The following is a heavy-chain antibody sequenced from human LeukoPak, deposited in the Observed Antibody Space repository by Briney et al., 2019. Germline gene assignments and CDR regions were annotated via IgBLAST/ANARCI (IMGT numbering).Heavy chain of an antibody. CDR2: IYSAGDT. V-gene: IGHV3-53*01. Sequence: GGSPRLSCAASGITVSSNYMSWVRQAPGKGLEWLSVIYSAGDTYYADSVKGRFTISRDNSKSTVHLQMDSLRVDDTAVYYCAKVATPNTLDALDIWGQGTLVTVSS. CDR3: AKVATPNTLDALDI. D-gene: IGHD1/OR15-1a*01. CDR1: GITVSSNY. J-gene: IGHJ3*02.